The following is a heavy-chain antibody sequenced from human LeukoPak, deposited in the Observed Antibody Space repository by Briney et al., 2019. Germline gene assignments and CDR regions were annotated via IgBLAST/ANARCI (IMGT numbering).Heavy chain of an antibody. Sequence: GGSLRLSCAASGLTFSSYSMNWVRQAPGKGLEWVSYISSSSSTIYYADSVKGRFTISRDNAKNSLYLQMNSLRAEDTAVYYCARAVYDSSGLHYFDYWGQGTLVTVSS. CDR2: ISSSSSTI. D-gene: IGHD3-22*01. V-gene: IGHV3-48*01. CDR1: GLTFSSYS. J-gene: IGHJ4*02. CDR3: ARAVYDSSGLHYFDY.